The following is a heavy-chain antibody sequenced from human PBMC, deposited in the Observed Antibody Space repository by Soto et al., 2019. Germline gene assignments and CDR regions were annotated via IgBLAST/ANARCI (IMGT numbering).Heavy chain of an antibody. Sequence: QVQLVQSGAEVKEPGSSVRVSCKASGGTFDNFIMNWVRQTPGQGLEWMGGIVPMLGTPTYAEKFKGRVTIAATGSTSTMYMEVTSLRSEDTAIYYCSRNGTYSSSLSQYSGMDVWGKGTTVTVYS. CDR2: IVPMLGTP. D-gene: IGHD1-26*01. CDR3: SRNGTYSSSLSQYSGMDV. V-gene: IGHV1-69*01. J-gene: IGHJ6*04. CDR1: GGTFDNFI.